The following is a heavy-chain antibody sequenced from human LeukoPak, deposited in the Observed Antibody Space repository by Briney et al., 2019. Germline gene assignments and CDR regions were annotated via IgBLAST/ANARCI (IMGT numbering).Heavy chain of an antibody. CDR3: ARSGIAVAGFDY. Sequence: SETLSLTCTVPGGSISSYYWSWIRQPPGKGLEWIGYIYYSGSTNYNPSLKSRVTISVDTSKNQFSLKLSSVTAADTAVYYCARSGIAVAGFDYWGQGTLVTVSS. CDR2: IYYSGST. D-gene: IGHD6-19*01. CDR1: GGSISSYY. J-gene: IGHJ4*02. V-gene: IGHV4-59*01.